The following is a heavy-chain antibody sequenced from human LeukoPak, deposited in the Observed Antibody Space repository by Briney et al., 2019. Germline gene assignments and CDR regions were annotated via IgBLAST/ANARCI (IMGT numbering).Heavy chain of an antibody. CDR3: ATSTRSRGPAFDI. CDR1: GGXISSYY. D-gene: IGHD2/OR15-2a*01. CDR2: VYYTGST. J-gene: IGHJ3*02. Sequence: PSETLSLTCTVSGGXISSYYCTWIRQPPGKELGWIGYVYYTGSTNYNPSLKGRVTISVDTSKNQFSLNLSSVTAADTAVYYCATSTRSRGPAFDIWGQGTVVTVSS. V-gene: IGHV4-59*08.